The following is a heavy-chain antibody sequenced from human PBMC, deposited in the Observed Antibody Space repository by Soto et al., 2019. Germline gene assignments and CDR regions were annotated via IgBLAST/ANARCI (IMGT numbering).Heavy chain of an antibody. D-gene: IGHD2-8*01. V-gene: IGHV3-7*05. Sequence: GGSLRLSCAASGFTFSSYWMSWVRQAPGKGLEWVANIKQDGSEKYYVDSVKGRFTISRDNAKNSLYLQMNSLRSEDTAVYYCARTILPNPFLHFDYWGQGTLVTVSS. CDR2: IKQDGSEK. CDR3: ARTILPNPFLHFDY. J-gene: IGHJ4*02. CDR1: GFTFSSYW.